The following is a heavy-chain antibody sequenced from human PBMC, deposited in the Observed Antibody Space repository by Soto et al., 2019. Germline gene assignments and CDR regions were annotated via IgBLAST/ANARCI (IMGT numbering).Heavy chain of an antibody. CDR2: INGDGSDT. CDR1: GFTFSTYW. V-gene: IGHV3-74*01. J-gene: IGHJ4*02. D-gene: IGHD2-2*01. Sequence: GGSLRLSCAAAGFTFSTYWMHWVRQAPGKGLVWVSRINGDGSDTVYADSVKGRFTISRDNAKNTLYLQMNSLRAEDTAVYYCTRSITGFSYADSWGRGTLVTVSS. CDR3: TRSITGFSYADS.